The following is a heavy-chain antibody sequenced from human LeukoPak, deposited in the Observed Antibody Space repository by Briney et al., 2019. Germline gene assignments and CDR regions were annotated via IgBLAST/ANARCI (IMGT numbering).Heavy chain of an antibody. D-gene: IGHD1-1*01. V-gene: IGHV1-46*01. CDR1: GNTFIGYW. J-gene: IGHJ4*02. CDR3: AREGQQLKHFDY. Sequence: ASVKVSCKASGNTFIGYWIHWVRQAPGQGLEWMGAINPRGDATIGAQKFQGRVTTTRDTSTSTVYIEQSSLRSEDTAVYYCAREGQQLKHFDYWGQGTLVTVSS. CDR2: INPRGDAT.